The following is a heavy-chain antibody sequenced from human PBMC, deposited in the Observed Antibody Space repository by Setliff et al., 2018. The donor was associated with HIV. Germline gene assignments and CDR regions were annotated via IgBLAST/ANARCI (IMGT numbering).Heavy chain of an antibody. Sequence: PGGSLRLSCAASGFSVSSNYMSWVRQAPGKGLEWVSSISSSSSYIYYADSVKGRFTISRDNAKNSLYLQMNSLRAEDTAVYYCARDIPPEYPGFDLWGQGTVVTVSS. V-gene: IGHV3-21*01. D-gene: IGHD6-6*01. CDR3: ARDIPPEYPGFDL. J-gene: IGHJ3*01. CDR2: ISSSSSYI. CDR1: GFSVSSNY.